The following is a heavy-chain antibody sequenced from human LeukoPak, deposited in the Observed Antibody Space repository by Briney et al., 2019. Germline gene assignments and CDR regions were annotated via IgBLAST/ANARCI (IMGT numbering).Heavy chain of an antibody. CDR2: ISSSGSTI. Sequence: KSGGSLRLSCAASGFTFSDYYMSWIRQAPGKGLEWVSYISSSGSTIYYADSVKGRFTISRDNSKNTLYLQMNSLRAEDTAVYYCARERYVAAASFFDYWGQGTLVTVSS. J-gene: IGHJ4*02. V-gene: IGHV3-11*01. D-gene: IGHD6-13*01. CDR1: GFTFSDYY. CDR3: ARERYVAAASFFDY.